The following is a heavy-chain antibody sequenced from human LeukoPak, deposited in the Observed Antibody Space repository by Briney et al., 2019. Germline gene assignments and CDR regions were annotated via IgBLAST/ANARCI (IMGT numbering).Heavy chain of an antibody. J-gene: IGHJ6*02. CDR3: ARHGPYYDFWSGYYKNYYYYGMDV. D-gene: IGHD3-3*01. V-gene: IGHV4-61*08. CDR1: GGSISSGGYY. Sequence: PSETLSLTCTVSGGSISSGGYYWSWIRQHPGKGLEWIGYIYYSGSTNYNPSLKSRVTISVDTSKNQFSLKLSSVTAADTAVYYCARHGPYYDFWSGYYKNYYYYGMDVWGQGTTVTVSS. CDR2: IYYSGST.